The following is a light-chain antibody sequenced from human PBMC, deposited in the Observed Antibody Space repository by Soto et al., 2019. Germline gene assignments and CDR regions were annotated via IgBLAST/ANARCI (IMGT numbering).Light chain of an antibody. J-gene: IGKJ1*01. Sequence: DIQMTQSPSSLSASVGDRVTITCRAGQDIRSYLNWYQQKPGKAPQLLIYATSFLQIGVPSRFSASGSGTDFSLVITDLQLEDSATYYCQQGSTFSWTSVQGTKLDI. CDR3: QQGSTFSWT. CDR2: ATS. CDR1: QDIRSY. V-gene: IGKV1-39*01.